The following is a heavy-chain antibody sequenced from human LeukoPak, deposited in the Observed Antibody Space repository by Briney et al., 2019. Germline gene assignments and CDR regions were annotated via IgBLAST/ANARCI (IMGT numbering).Heavy chain of an antibody. D-gene: IGHD6-13*01. Sequence: ASVKVSCKASGYTFTTYYMHWVRQAPGQGLEWMGIINPSGGSTGYAQKFQGRVTMTRDTSTSTVYMELSSLRSEDTAVYYCARDRVRIAAAGTGWFDPWGQGTLVTVSS. CDR3: ARDRVRIAAAGTGWFDP. V-gene: IGHV1-46*01. CDR2: INPSGGST. J-gene: IGHJ5*02. CDR1: GYTFTTYY.